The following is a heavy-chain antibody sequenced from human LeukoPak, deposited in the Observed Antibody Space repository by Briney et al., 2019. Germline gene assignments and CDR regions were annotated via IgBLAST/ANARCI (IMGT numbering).Heavy chain of an antibody. Sequence: GESLKISCKGSGYSFTSYWIGWVRQMPGKGLEWMGIIYPGDSDTRYSPSLQSQVTISADKSISTAYLQWSSLKASDTAMYYCARQYHYYDSRGDAFDIWGQGTMVTVSS. D-gene: IGHD3-22*01. CDR1: GYSFTSYW. CDR2: IYPGDSDT. CDR3: ARQYHYYDSRGDAFDI. J-gene: IGHJ3*02. V-gene: IGHV5-51*01.